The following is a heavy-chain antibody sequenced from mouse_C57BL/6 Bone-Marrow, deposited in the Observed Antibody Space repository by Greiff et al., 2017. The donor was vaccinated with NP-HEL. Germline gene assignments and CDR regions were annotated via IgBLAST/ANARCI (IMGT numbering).Heavy chain of an antibody. D-gene: IGHD2-4*01. CDR3: ARFGGLRAFDY. J-gene: IGHJ2*01. CDR2: INPNNGGT. Sequence: EVQLQQSGPELVKPGASVKIPCKASGYTFTDYNMDWVKQSHGKSLEWIGDINPNNGGTIYNQKFKGKATLTVDKSSSTAYMELRSLTSEDTAVYYCARFGGLRAFDYWGKGTTLTVSS. CDR1: GYTFTDYN. V-gene: IGHV1-18*01.